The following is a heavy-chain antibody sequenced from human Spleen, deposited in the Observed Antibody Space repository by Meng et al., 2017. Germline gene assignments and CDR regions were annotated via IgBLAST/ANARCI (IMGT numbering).Heavy chain of an antibody. D-gene: IGHD6-19*01. V-gene: IGHV4-30-4*08. J-gene: IGHJ4*02. CDR2: INHSGST. CDR3: ARGTRLVKY. CDR1: GGSMSSGNYY. Sequence: QVQLQQSSPGLVKPSQTLSLTCTVSGGSMSSGNYYWSWIRQPPGKGLEWIGEINHSGSTNYNPSLKSRVTISVDTSKNQFSLKLSSVTAADTAVYYCARGTRLVKYWGQGTLVTVSS.